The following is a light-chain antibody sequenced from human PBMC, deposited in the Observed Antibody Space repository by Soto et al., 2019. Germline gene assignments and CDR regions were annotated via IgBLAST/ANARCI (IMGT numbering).Light chain of an antibody. Sequence: DIRMTQSPSSLSASVGDRVTITCRASQSISSYLNWYQQKPGKAPKLLIYAASSLQSRVPSRFSGSGSGTDFTLTISSLQPEDFATYYCQQSYSTPLTFGGGTKVEIK. V-gene: IGKV1-39*01. CDR1: QSISSY. J-gene: IGKJ4*01. CDR3: QQSYSTPLT. CDR2: AAS.